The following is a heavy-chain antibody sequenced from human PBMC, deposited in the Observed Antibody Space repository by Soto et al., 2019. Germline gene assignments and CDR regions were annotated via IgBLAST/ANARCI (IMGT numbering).Heavy chain of an antibody. CDR3: AKHLSGSALFHT. D-gene: IGHD1-26*01. CDR1: GFTFSTYA. J-gene: IGHJ5*02. CDR2: ISGSGGTT. Sequence: EVQLLESGGGLVQPGGSLRLSCAASGFTFSTYAMSWVRQAPGKGPEWVSAISGSGGTTYYADSVKGRFTLSRDNSKDTLYLKMNSLRAEDTPLYFCAKHLSGSALFHTCGQGPQVPVSS. V-gene: IGHV3-23*01.